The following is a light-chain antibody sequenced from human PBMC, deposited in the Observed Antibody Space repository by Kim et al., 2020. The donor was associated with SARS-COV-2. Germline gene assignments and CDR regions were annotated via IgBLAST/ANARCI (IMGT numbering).Light chain of an antibody. Sequence: DIQMTQSPSTLSASVGDTVTITCRPSQSIRNWLAWYRQRPGEALKLLMYKASNLEGAVPSRFSGSKSGTEFTLTISNLQPDDFATYYCQYYNGYSGSFGQGTKLEI. J-gene: IGKJ2*01. CDR3: QYYNGYSGS. V-gene: IGKV1-5*03. CDR2: KAS. CDR1: QSIRNW.